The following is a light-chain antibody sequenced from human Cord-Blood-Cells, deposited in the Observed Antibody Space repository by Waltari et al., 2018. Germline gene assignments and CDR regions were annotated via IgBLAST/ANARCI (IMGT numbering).Light chain of an antibody. CDR1: QSISSW. CDR2: DAS. Sequence: DIQMTQSPSTLSASVGDRVTITCRASQSISSWLAWYQQKPGKAPKLLLNDASSLESGVPSRFSGSGSGTEFTLTISSLQPDDFATYYCQQYNSYLYTFGQGTKLEIK. J-gene: IGKJ2*01. CDR3: QQYNSYLYT. V-gene: IGKV1-5*01.